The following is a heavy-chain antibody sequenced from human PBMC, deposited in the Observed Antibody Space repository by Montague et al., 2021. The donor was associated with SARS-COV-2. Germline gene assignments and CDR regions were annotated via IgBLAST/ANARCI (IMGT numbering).Heavy chain of an antibody. CDR3: ARVQRTTGTTRLGTYYYYYYGMDV. CDR2: IKQDGSEK. V-gene: IGHV3-7*01. CDR1: GFTCSSDW. Sequence: SLRLSCAASGFTCSSDWMSWVRQAPGKGLEWVANIKQDGSEKYYVDSVKGRFTISRDNAKNSLYLQMNSLRAEDTAVYYCARVQRTTGTTRLGTYYYYYYGMDVWGQGTTVTVSS. J-gene: IGHJ6*02. D-gene: IGHD1-1*01.